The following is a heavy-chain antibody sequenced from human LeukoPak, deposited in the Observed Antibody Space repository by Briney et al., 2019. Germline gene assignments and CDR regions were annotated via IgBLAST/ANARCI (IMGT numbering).Heavy chain of an antibody. V-gene: IGHV1-2*02. CDR3: ARDPGFRSGRPWFDP. D-gene: IGHD2-15*01. J-gene: IGHJ5*02. CDR1: GYTFTGYY. CDR2: INPNSGGT. Sequence: ASVKVSCKASGYTFTGYYMHWVRQAPGQGLEWMGWINPNSGGTNYAQKFQGRVTMTRDTSISTAYMELSRLRSDDTAVYYCARDPGFRSGRPWFDPWGQGTLVTVSS.